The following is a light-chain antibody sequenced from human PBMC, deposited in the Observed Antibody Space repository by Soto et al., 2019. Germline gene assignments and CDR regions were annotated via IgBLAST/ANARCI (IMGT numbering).Light chain of an antibody. Sequence: EIVLTQSPGTLSLSPGERATLSCRANQAISSNLAWYQQKPGQAPRLLIYGASTRATGIPDRFSGSGSGTEFTLTISSLQSEDFAVYYCQQYNNWPRTFGQGTKVDIK. CDR2: GAS. J-gene: IGKJ1*01. CDR3: QQYNNWPRT. V-gene: IGKV3-15*01. CDR1: QAISSN.